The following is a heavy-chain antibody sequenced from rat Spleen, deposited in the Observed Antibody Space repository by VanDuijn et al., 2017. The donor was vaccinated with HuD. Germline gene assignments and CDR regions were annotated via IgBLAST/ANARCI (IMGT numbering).Heavy chain of an antibody. CDR1: GYFITSNY. CDR2: ISYSGST. CDR3: ARWTRYFDY. Sequence: EVQLQESGPGLVKPSQSLSLTCSVTGYFITSNYWGWIRKFPGNKMEWMGYISYSGSTRYNPSLKSRISITRDTSKNQFFLQLKSVATEDTATYYCARWTRYFDYWGQGVMVTVSS. V-gene: IGHV3-1*01. J-gene: IGHJ2*01. D-gene: IGHD1-4*01.